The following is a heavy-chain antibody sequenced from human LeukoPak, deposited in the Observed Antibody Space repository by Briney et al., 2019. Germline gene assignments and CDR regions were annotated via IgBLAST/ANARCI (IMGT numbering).Heavy chain of an antibody. CDR3: VRDNPRCCGVIPANIDDY. V-gene: IGHV3-69-1*02. CDR2: ISSSSVI. Sequence: PGGSLRLSCAASGFTFGDYSMNWVRQAPGKGLEWVSYISSSSVIYYADSVRGRFTISRDNAKKSLYLRMNSLRAKDTAVYYCVRDNPRCCGVIPANIDDYWGQGTLVTVSS. CDR1: GFTFGDYS. J-gene: IGHJ4*02. D-gene: IGHD2-21*01.